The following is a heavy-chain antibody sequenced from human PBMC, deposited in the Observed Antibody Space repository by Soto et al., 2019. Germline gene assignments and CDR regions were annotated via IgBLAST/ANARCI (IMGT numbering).Heavy chain of an antibody. D-gene: IGHD3-9*01. Sequence: QVQLQQWGAGPLRPLETLSLTCGVSGGPFRGYYWARIRRSPGKGLEWIGEINDRGSINYHPSLKSLVSICVAPSNNPGSLTLRPVPAAARPVYYCGRESNVILTGPRWVWDFVLWGRGTLVTVSS. CDR2: INDRGSI. CDR1: GGPFRGYY. V-gene: IGHV4-34*01. J-gene: IGHJ2*01. CDR3: GRESNVILTGPRWVWDFVL.